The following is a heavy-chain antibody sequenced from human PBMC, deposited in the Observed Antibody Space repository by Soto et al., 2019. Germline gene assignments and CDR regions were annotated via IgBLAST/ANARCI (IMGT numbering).Heavy chain of an antibody. Sequence: QVLLRESGPGLVKPSETLSLTCTVSGGSISSLYWAWIRQPAGKGLEWIGRIFPSGDSNYNPSLTSRVSMSLDTPKNQFSLTVTSVTAADTAVYYCARASRCKSEYECFAWLDFWGQGILVTVSS. J-gene: IGHJ4*02. CDR2: IFPSGDS. CDR3: ARASRCKSEYECFAWLDF. CDR1: GGSISSLY. V-gene: IGHV4-4*07. D-gene: IGHD6-6*01.